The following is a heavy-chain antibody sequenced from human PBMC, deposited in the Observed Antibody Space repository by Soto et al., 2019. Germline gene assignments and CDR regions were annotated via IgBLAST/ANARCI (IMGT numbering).Heavy chain of an antibody. J-gene: IGHJ4*02. Sequence: SETLSLTCTVSGGSISSGGYYWSWIRQHPGKGLEWIGYIYYSGSTYYNPSLKSRVTISVDTSKNQFSLKLSSVTAADTAVYYCARENCSGGSCYLGYFDYWAREPWSPLL. CDR1: GGSISSGGYY. CDR2: IYYSGST. CDR3: ARENCSGGSCYLGYFDY. D-gene: IGHD2-15*01. V-gene: IGHV4-31*03.